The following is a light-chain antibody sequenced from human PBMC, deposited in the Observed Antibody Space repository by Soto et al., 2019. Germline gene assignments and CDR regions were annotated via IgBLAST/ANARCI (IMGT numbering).Light chain of an antibody. Sequence: PGERATLSCRASQSVSSSYLAWYQQKPGQAPRLLIYGASSRATGIPDRFSGSGSGTDFTLTISRLEPEDFAVYYCQQYRTFGPGTKVDIK. CDR3: QQYRT. V-gene: IGKV3-20*01. CDR2: GAS. CDR1: QSVSSSY. J-gene: IGKJ3*01.